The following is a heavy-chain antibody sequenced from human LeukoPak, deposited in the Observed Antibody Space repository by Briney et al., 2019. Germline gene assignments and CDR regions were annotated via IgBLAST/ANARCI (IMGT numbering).Heavy chain of an antibody. D-gene: IGHD3-22*01. CDR2: IYYSGST. CDR1: GGSISSSSYY. V-gene: IGHV4-39*07. J-gene: IGHJ4*02. Sequence: SETLSLTCTVSGGSISSSSYYWGWIRQPPGKGLEWIGSIYYSGSTYYNPSLKSRVTISVDTSKNQFSLKLSSGTAADTAVYYCAREVDSSGGSALGYWGQGTLVTVSS. CDR3: AREVDSSGGSALGY.